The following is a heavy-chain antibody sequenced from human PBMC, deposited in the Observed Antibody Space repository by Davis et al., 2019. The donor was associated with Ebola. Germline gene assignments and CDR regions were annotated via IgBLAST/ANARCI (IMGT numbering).Heavy chain of an antibody. D-gene: IGHD2-8*02. Sequence: GESLKISCKASGNSFTSHWIGWVRQMPGKGLEWMGIIYTGDSDTRYSPSFRGQVIISADKSIKTAFLQWSSLKASDTAMYYCASLRRTITGMDDAFDIWGQGTMVTVSS. CDR2: IYTGDSDT. CDR3: ASLRRTITGMDDAFDI. J-gene: IGHJ3*02. CDR1: GNSFTSHW. V-gene: IGHV5-51*01.